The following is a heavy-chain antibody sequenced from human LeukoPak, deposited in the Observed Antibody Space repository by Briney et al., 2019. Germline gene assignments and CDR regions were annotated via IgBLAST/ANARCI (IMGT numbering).Heavy chain of an antibody. D-gene: IGHD3-10*01. J-gene: IGHJ6*02. CDR2: MNPNSGNT. V-gene: IGHV1-8*01. CDR3: ARKRLLWFGELEDGMDV. CDR1: GYTFTSYD. Sequence: ASVKVSCKASGYTFTSYDINWVRQATGQGLEWMGWMNPNSGNTGYAQKFQGRVTMTRNTSISTAYMELSSLRSEDTAVYYCARKRLLWFGELEDGMDVWGQGTTVTVSS.